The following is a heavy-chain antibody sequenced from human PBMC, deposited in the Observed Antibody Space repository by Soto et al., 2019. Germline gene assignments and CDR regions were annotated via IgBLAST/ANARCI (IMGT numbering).Heavy chain of an antibody. CDR3: AHVAVAGIYFQH. CDR1: GFTFSSYA. D-gene: IGHD6-19*01. J-gene: IGHJ1*01. Sequence: SLRLSCAASGFTFSSYAMSWVRQAPGKGLEWVSAISGSGGSTYYADSVKGRFTISRDNSKNTLYLQMNSLRAEDTAVYYCAHVAVAGIYFQHWGQGTLVTVSS. V-gene: IGHV3-23*01. CDR2: ISGSGGST.